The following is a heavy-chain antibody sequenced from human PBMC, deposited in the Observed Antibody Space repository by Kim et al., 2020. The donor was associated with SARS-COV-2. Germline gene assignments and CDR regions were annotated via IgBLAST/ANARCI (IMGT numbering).Heavy chain of an antibody. Sequence: GGSLRLSCVASGFTFRTYGMSWVRQAPGKGLEWVSAISGSGGSTYFADSVKGRFTISRDNSKNTLYVQMNSLRPEDTAIYYCAKTRYPGMAALGDFYYWGPGTLVTVSS. V-gene: IGHV3-23*01. CDR2: ISGSGGST. J-gene: IGHJ4*02. D-gene: IGHD6-13*01. CDR3: AKTRYPGMAALGDFYY. CDR1: GFTFRTYG.